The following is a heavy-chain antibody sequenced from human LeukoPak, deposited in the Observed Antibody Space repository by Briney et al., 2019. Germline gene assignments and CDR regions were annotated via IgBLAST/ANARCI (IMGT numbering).Heavy chain of an antibody. V-gene: IGHV3-23*01. D-gene: IGHD5-24*01. CDR3: ANRRDGYNNFDY. CDR1: GFTFSSYA. J-gene: IGHJ4*02. CDR2: ISGSGGST. Sequence: GGSLRLSCAASGFTFSSYAMSWVRQAPGKGLEWVSAISGSGGSTYYADSVKGRFTISRDNSKDTLYLQMNSLRAEDTAVCYCANRRDGYNNFDYWGQGTLVTVSS.